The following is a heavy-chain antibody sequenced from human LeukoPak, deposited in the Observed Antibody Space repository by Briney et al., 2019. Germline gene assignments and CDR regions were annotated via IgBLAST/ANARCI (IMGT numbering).Heavy chain of an antibody. CDR3: AREGTLVRGAVDY. Sequence: PGGSLRLSCTGSGFTLSSYEMTWIRQAPGKGLEWVANISYDGSEKYYVDSVKGRFTISRDNAKNSLYLQMNSLRAEDTAVYYCAREGTLVRGAVDYWGQGTLVTVSS. D-gene: IGHD3-10*01. CDR1: GFTLSSYE. J-gene: IGHJ4*02. CDR2: ISYDGSEK. V-gene: IGHV3-7*01.